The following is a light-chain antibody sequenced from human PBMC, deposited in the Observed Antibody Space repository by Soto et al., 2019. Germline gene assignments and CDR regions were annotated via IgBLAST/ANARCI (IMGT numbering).Light chain of an antibody. CDR1: SSNIGAGYD. Sequence: QSVLTQPHSVSGAPGQRVTISCTGSSSNIGAGYDIHWYQHLPGTAPKLLIYGNTNRPSGVPDRFSGSKSGTSASLAITGLQAEDEADYYCQSFDSGLTVAFGGGTKLTVL. J-gene: IGLJ3*02. CDR3: QSFDSGLTVA. CDR2: GNT. V-gene: IGLV1-40*01.